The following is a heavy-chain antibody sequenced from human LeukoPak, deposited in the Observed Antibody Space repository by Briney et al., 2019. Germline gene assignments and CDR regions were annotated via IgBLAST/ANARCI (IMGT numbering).Heavy chain of an antibody. J-gene: IGHJ5*02. D-gene: IGHD5-12*01. V-gene: IGHV4-38-2*02. CDR2: IYHSGST. CDR1: GYSISSGYY. Sequence: PSETLSLTCTVSGYSISSGYYWGWIRQPPGKGLEWIGSIYHSGSTYYNPSLTSRVTISVDTSKHQFSLKLSSVTAAVTAVDYCARDRGAYDYDWFDPWGQGTLVTVSS. CDR3: ARDRGAYDYDWFDP.